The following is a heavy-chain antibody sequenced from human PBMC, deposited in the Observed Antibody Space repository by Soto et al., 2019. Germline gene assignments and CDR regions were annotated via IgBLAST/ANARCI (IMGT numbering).Heavy chain of an antibody. CDR2: ISGNGDST. Sequence: GGSLRLSCAASGFTFSGYAMNWVRQAPGKGLEWVSGISGNGDSTCYADSVKGRFTISRDSAKNSLYLQMNSLRAEDTAFYYCARGNSGSGSYYNGMDAWGQGTTVTVSS. CDR1: GFTFSGYA. CDR3: ARGNSGSGSYYNGMDA. V-gene: IGHV3-23*01. J-gene: IGHJ6*02. D-gene: IGHD3-10*01.